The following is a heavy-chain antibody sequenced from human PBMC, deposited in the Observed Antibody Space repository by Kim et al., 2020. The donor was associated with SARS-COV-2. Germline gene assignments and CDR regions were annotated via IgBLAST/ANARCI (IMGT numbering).Heavy chain of an antibody. CDR2: IRSSGNTI. Sequence: GGSLRLSCAASGFTFSDYYMSWIRQAPGKGLEWVSYIRSSGNTIYYSDSVKGRFTISRDNPKNSLYLQMNSLRAEDTAVYYCARDMFTSGWYYAFDIWGQGTMVTVSS. D-gene: IGHD6-19*01. V-gene: IGHV3-11*04. CDR3: ARDMFTSGWYYAFDI. CDR1: GFTFSDYY. J-gene: IGHJ3*02.